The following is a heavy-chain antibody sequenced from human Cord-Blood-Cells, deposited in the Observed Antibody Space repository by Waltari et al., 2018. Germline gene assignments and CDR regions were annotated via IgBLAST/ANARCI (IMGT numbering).Heavy chain of an antibody. D-gene: IGHD1-26*01. V-gene: IGHV1-2*02. CDR3: VVSGSYDAFDI. CDR1: GYTFTGYY. CDR2: INPNSGGT. J-gene: IGHJ3*02. Sequence: QVQLVQSGAEVTKPGASVKGPCKAAGYTFTGYYMPVVRQAPGQGLEWMGWINPNSGGTNYAQKCQGRVTMTRDTSISTAYMELSRLRSDDTAVYYCVVSGSYDAFDIWGQGTMVTVSS.